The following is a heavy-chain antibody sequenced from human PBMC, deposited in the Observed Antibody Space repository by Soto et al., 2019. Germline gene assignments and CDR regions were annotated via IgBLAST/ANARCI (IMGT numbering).Heavy chain of an antibody. CDR2: IIPILDIA. J-gene: IGHJ5*02. CDR1: GGTFSSLT. CDR3: ATWPIAAEVHPSGNNWFDP. V-gene: IGHV1-69*02. D-gene: IGHD5-12*01. Sequence: QVQLVQSGAEVKKPGSSVRVSCKASGGTFSSLTINWVRQAPGQGLEWMGRIIPILDIANYAQKFQGRVTVTADKSTTIVHMELSSLTSADTAIYYWATWPIAAEVHPSGNNWFDPWGQGTQVTVSS.